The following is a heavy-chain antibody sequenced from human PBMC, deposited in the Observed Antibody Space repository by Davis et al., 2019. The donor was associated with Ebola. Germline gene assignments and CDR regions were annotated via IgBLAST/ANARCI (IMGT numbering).Heavy chain of an antibody. Sequence: GGSLRLSCAASGFTFSKNWMTWVRQPPGKGLECVATINQDGSDEHYVDSVRGRFTISRDNAKNSLYLHMNSLRAEDTAVYYCARDRGAGGSDYWGQGTLVTVSS. J-gene: IGHJ4*02. CDR2: INQDGSDE. V-gene: IGHV3-7*01. CDR1: GFTFSKNW. D-gene: IGHD3-10*01. CDR3: ARDRGAGGSDY.